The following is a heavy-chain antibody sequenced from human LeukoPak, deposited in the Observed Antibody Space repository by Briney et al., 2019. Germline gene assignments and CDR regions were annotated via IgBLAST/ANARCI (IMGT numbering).Heavy chain of an antibody. CDR2: INHSGST. J-gene: IGHJ4*02. V-gene: IGHV4-34*01. Sequence: SETLSLTCAVYGGSFSGYYWSWIRQPPGKGLEWIGEINHSGSTNYNPSLKSRVTISVDTSKNQFSLKVSSVNAADTAVYYCAGRGAPVAGASSFDFWGQGTLVTVSS. D-gene: IGHD6-19*01. CDR1: GGSFSGYY. CDR3: AGRGAPVAGASSFDF.